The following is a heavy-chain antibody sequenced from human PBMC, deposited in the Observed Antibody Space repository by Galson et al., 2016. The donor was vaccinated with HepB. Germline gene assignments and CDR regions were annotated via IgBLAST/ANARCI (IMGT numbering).Heavy chain of an antibody. D-gene: IGHD5-18*01. CDR3: ARQQEGIDTILDN. CDR1: GYSFTSYA. Sequence: SVKVSCKASGYSFTSYAMNWVRQAPGQGLEWMGWINPYRGNTNYAQKVQGRVTLTTDTSTNTAYLELRSLKSDDTAVYYCARQQEGIDTILDNWGQGTLVTVS. CDR2: INPYRGNT. J-gene: IGHJ4*02. V-gene: IGHV1-18*01.